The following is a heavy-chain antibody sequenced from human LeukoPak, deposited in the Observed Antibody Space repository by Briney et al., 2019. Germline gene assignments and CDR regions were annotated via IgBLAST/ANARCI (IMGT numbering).Heavy chain of an antibody. D-gene: IGHD3-3*01. J-gene: IGHJ4*02. CDR3: ARSQYYDFYLN. Sequence: GGSLRLSCAASGFTFSSYGMHWVRQAPGKGLEWVANIKQDGSEKYYVDSVKGRFTISRDNAKNSLYLQMNSLRAEDTAVYYCARSQYYDFYLNWGQGTLVTVSS. V-gene: IGHV3-7*01. CDR1: GFTFSSYG. CDR2: IKQDGSEK.